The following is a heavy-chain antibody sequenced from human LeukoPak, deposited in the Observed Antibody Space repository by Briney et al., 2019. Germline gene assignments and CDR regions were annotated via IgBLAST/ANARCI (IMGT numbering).Heavy chain of an antibody. CDR3: ARESPSTFYFDY. Sequence: ASVKVSCKASGNTFTSFHIHWVRQAPAQGLEYMGIIKVYGDTTIYAQRFQGRITMTRDTSTSTVYMELSSLNSEDTAVYYCARESPSTFYFDYWGQGTLVAVSS. J-gene: IGHJ4*02. CDR1: GNTFTSFH. D-gene: IGHD1-1*01. CDR2: IKVYGDTT. V-gene: IGHV1-46*01.